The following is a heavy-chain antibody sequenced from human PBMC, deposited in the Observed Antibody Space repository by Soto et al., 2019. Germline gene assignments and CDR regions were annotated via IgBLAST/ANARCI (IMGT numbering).Heavy chain of an antibody. Sequence: PGGALRLSCAASGFTFSNAWMNWVRPAPGKGLEWVGRIKSKTDGGTTDYAAPVKGRFTTSRDDSKNTLYLQMNSLKTEDTAVYYCTTEFGVVIIRVGDYWGQGTLVTVSS. D-gene: IGHD3-3*01. CDR3: TTEFGVVIIRVGDY. J-gene: IGHJ4*02. CDR1: GFTFSNAW. V-gene: IGHV3-15*07. CDR2: IKSKTDGGTT.